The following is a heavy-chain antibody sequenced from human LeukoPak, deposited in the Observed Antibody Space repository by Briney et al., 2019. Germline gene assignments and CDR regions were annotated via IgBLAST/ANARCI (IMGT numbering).Heavy chain of an antibody. Sequence: PSETLSLTCDVHGGSFRGYSWNWTRHPPGKGLGWIGEINHSGRAKYNPSLKSRVTISVETSNNAFSLKVSSVTAADTAVYYCAAELDGYKTFDQWGQGTLVTVSS. CDR2: INHSGRA. CDR1: GGSFRGYS. D-gene: IGHD5-24*01. V-gene: IGHV4-34*01. J-gene: IGHJ4*02. CDR3: AAELDGYKTFDQ.